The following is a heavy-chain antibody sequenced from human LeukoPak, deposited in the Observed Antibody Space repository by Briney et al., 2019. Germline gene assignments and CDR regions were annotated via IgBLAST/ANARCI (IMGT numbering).Heavy chain of an antibody. D-gene: IGHD2-2*01. CDR3: ARGGERYEDIVVARDWFDP. V-gene: IGHV1-2*02. J-gene: IGHJ5*02. CDR2: INPNSGGT. CDR1: RYTFTGYY. Sequence: ASVKVSCKASRYTFTGYYMHWVRQAPGQGLEWMGWINPNSGGTNYAQKFQGRVTITTDESTSTAYMELSSLRSEDTAVYYCARGGERYEDIVVARDWFDPWGQGTLVTVSS.